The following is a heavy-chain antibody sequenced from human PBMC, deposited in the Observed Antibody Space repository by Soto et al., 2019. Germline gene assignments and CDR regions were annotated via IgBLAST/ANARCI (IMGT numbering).Heavy chain of an antibody. CDR2: IDWDDDK. CDR1: GFSLSTSGMC. Sequence: SGPTLVNPTQTLTLTCTFSGFSLSTSGMCVSWIRQPPGKALEWLALIDWDDDKYYSTSLKTRLTISKDTSKNQVVLTMTNMDPVDTATYYCARYDSSGYYSPGTFDYWGQGTLVTVSS. V-gene: IGHV2-70*01. D-gene: IGHD3-22*01. CDR3: ARYDSSGYYSPGTFDY. J-gene: IGHJ4*02.